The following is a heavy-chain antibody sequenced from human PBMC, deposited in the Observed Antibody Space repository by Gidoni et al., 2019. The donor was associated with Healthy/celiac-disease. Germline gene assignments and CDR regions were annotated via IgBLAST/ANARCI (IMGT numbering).Heavy chain of an antibody. Sequence: EVQLVESGGGLVQPGGSLRLSCAASGFTFSSYSMNWVRQAPGKGLEWVSYISSSSSTIYYADSVKGRFTISRDNAKNSLYLQMNSLRAEDTAVYYCARDSSVLLWFGEPSAVDYWGQGTLVTVSS. V-gene: IGHV3-48*01. CDR1: GFTFSSYS. D-gene: IGHD3-10*01. CDR3: ARDSSVLLWFGEPSAVDY. J-gene: IGHJ4*02. CDR2: ISSSSSTI.